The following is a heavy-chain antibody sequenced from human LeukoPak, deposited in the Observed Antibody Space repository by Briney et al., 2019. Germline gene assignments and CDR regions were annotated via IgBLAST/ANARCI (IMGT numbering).Heavy chain of an antibody. CDR2: ISTYNGNT. CDR3: ALPAKGAFFYYYMEV. Sequence: ASVKVSCKASAYISPNYGITWVRQAPGRGLEWMGWISTYNGNTQYAQKFQGRVTMTTDTPTKTVYMELRSLRSNDTAVYYCALPAKGAFFYYYMEVWGKGTTVTVSS. V-gene: IGHV1-18*01. CDR1: AYISPNYG. J-gene: IGHJ6*03. D-gene: IGHD2-2*01.